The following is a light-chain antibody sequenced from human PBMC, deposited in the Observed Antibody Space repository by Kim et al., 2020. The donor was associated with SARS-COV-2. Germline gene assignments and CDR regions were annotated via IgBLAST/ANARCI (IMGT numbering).Light chain of an antibody. Sequence: AAVGDRVTITCRASQDISNYLAWFQLKPGKAPKLLIYAASALQPGVPSRFSGSGSGTDFTLTVTSLQPEDVATYYCQKCDSAPWTFGLGTKVDIK. CDR3: QKCDSAPWT. J-gene: IGKJ1*01. V-gene: IGKV1-27*01. CDR2: AAS. CDR1: QDISNY.